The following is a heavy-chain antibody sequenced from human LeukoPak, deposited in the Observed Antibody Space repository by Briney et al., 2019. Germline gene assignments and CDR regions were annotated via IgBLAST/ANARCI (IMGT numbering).Heavy chain of an antibody. CDR3: ATWAFYHGLDV. CDR2: IRADGGRT. Sequence: GGSLRLSCAASGFTFDDYAMHWVRQAPGKGLEWVSLIRADGGRTYYADSVNGRFNISRDNSKNSLYLQMNSLRTDETALYYYATWAFYHGLDVWGQGSTVTVSS. CDR1: GFTFDDYA. D-gene: IGHD2/OR15-2a*01. V-gene: IGHV3-43*02. J-gene: IGHJ6*02.